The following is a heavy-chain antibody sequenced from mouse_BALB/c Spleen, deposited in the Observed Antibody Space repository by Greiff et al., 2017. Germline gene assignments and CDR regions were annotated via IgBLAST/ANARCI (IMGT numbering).Heavy chain of an antibody. CDR3: ARGRNYGNYVDY. CDR2: ISSGSSTI. Sequence: EVQLVESGGGLVQPGGSRKLSCAASGFTFSSFGMHWVRQAPEKGLEWVAYISSGSSTIYYADTVKGRFTISRDNPKNTLFLQMTSLRSEDTAMYYCARGRNYGNYVDYWGQGTTLTVSS. V-gene: IGHV5-17*02. CDR1: GFTFSSFG. J-gene: IGHJ2*01. D-gene: IGHD2-1*01.